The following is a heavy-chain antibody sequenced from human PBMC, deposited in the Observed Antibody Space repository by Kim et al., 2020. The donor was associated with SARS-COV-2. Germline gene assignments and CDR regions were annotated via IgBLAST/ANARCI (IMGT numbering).Heavy chain of an antibody. V-gene: IGHV3-53*04. D-gene: IGHD3-10*01. CDR2: IYSGGST. CDR3: ARSNYYGSGRHGMDV. CDR1: GFTVSSNY. Sequence: GGSLRLSCAASGFTVSSNYMSWVRQAPGKGLEWVSVIYSGGSTYYADSVKGRFTISRHNSKNTLYLQMNSLRAEDTAVYYCARSNYYGSGRHGMDVWGQGTTVTVSS. J-gene: IGHJ6*02.